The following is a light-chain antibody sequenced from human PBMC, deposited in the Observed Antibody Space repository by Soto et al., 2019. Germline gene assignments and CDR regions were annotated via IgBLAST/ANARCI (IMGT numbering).Light chain of an antibody. Sequence: QSVLTQPASVSGSPGQSITISCTGSNSDIGTYNYVSWYQQLPGKAPKLVISEVSNRPSGISGRFSGSKSGNAASLTISGLQAEDEATYYCSSYTSTSTLYVFGPGTKVTLL. V-gene: IGLV2-14*01. CDR1: NSDIGTYNY. J-gene: IGLJ1*01. CDR3: SSYTSTSTLYV. CDR2: EVS.